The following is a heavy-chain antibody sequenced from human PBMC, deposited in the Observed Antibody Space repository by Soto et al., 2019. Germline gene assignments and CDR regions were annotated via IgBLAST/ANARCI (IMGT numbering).Heavy chain of an antibody. D-gene: IGHD3-3*01. CDR2: ISSRSDI. CDR1: GFTFSNFS. Sequence: PGGSLRLSCVGSGFTFSNFSINWVRQAPGKGLEWVSSISSRSDIYYADSVKGRFTISRDNAKNSVSLQMNSLRAEDTAVYYCARSNYDLWSGSPYYYSCMDVWGQGTTVTVSS. V-gene: IGHV3-21*01. J-gene: IGHJ6*02. CDR3: ARSNYDLWSGSPYYYSCMDV.